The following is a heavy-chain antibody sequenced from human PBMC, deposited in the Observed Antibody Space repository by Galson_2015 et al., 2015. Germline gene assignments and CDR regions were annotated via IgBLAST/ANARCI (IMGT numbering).Heavy chain of an antibody. Sequence: SVKVSCKASGYTFTSYGINWVRQAPGQGLEWVGWISTYNGITDYAQKVQGRVTMTTDTSTSTAYMELRSLRSDDTAVYYCAREPEEVGGSRDYYYYYGMDVWGQGTTVTVSS. CDR1: GYTFTSYG. V-gene: IGHV1-18*04. CDR2: ISTYNGIT. D-gene: IGHD2-15*01. J-gene: IGHJ6*02. CDR3: AREPEEVGGSRDYYYYYGMDV.